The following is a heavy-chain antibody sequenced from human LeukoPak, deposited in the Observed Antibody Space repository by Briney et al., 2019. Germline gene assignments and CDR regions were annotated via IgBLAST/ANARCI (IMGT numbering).Heavy chain of an antibody. Sequence: GGSLRLSCAASGFTFSSYEMNWVRQAPGKGLEWVSYISSSGSTIYYADSVKGRFTISRDNSKNTLYLQMNSLRAEDTAVYYCAKDQRPNTAMWGSLGYWGQGTLVTVSS. CDR1: GFTFSSYE. J-gene: IGHJ4*02. D-gene: IGHD5-18*01. CDR2: ISSSGSTI. CDR3: AKDQRPNTAMWGSLGY. V-gene: IGHV3-48*03.